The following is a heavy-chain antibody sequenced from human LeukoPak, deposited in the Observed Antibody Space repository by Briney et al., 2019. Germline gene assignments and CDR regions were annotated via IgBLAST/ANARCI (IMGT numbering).Heavy chain of an antibody. Sequence: ASVKVSCKASGYTFTGYCMPWVRQAPGQGLEGMGWINPNRGGTNYAQKFQGRVTMTRDTSISTAYMELSRLRSDDTAVYYCARGDSSGYYWWAWVRVDYWGQGTLVTVSS. CDR2: INPNRGGT. CDR3: ARGDSSGYYWWAWVRVDY. J-gene: IGHJ4*02. V-gene: IGHV1-2*02. D-gene: IGHD3-22*01. CDR1: GYTFTGYC.